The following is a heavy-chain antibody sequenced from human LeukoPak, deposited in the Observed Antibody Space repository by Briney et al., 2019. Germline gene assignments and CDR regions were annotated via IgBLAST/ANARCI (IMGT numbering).Heavy chain of an antibody. Sequence: PGGSLRLSCAASGFTFSSYAMHWVRQAPGKGLEWVAVISYDGSNKYYADSVKGRFTISRDNSKNTLYLQMNSLRAEDTAVYYCARDPGGTYGSGSYYREWGQGTLVTVSS. V-gene: IGHV3-30-3*01. D-gene: IGHD3-10*01. CDR1: GFTFSSYA. J-gene: IGHJ4*02. CDR2: ISYDGSNK. CDR3: ARDPGGTYGSGSYYRE.